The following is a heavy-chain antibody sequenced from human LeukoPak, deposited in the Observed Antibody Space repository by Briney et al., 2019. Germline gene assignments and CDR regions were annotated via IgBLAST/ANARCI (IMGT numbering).Heavy chain of an antibody. D-gene: IGHD5-18*01. V-gene: IGHV5-51*01. CDR3: PRHATAMVTDFDY. CDR2: IYPVDSDT. CDR1: GYSFTNYW. Sequence: GESLKISCKGSGYSFTNYWIGWVRQMPGKGLEWMGIIYPVDSDTRYSPSFQGQVTNSTDKSISTAYLQWSSLKASDTAMYYCPRHATAMVTDFDYWLEGTLVTVSS. J-gene: IGHJ4*02.